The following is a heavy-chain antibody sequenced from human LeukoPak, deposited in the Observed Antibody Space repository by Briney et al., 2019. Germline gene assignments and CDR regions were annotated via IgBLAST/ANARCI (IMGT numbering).Heavy chain of an antibody. D-gene: IGHD3-10*01. CDR3: ARDLKFGDLYNWFDP. CDR1: GDSITTNNYY. J-gene: IGHJ5*02. V-gene: IGHV4-39*07. CDR2: INHSGST. Sequence: SETLSLTCSVSGDSITTNNYYWSWIRQPPGKGLEWIGEINHSGSTNYNPSLKSRVTISVDTSKNQFSLKLSSVTAAVTAVYYCARDLKFGDLYNWFDPWGQGTLVTVSS.